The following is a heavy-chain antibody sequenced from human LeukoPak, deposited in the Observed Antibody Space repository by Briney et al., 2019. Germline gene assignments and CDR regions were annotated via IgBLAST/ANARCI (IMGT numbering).Heavy chain of an antibody. V-gene: IGHV4-34*01. CDR3: SRLCVDPRDYYGSGRYYPCDY. Sequence: SATLSLTCAVYGGSFSSYYWSWIRQPPGKGLEWIGAINHSGSTNYNPSLKSRVTISVDTSKNQFSLKLRPVTVADTATYYCSRLCVDPRDYYGSGRYYPCDYWGGRTRVSVS. CDR2: INHSGST. D-gene: IGHD3-10*01. J-gene: IGHJ4*02. CDR1: GGSFSSYY.